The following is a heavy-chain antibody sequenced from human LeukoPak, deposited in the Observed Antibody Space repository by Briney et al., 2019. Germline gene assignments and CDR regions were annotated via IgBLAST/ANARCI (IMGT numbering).Heavy chain of an antibody. D-gene: IGHD3-9*01. CDR1: GFTVSSNF. J-gene: IGHJ4*02. CDR3: ALRLVTDY. CDR2: IYSGGST. V-gene: IGHV3-66*01. Sequence: SGGSLRLSCAASGFTVSSNFMSWVRQAPGKGLEWVSVIYSGGSTYYADSVKGRFTISRDNSKNTLYLQMNSLRVEDTAVYYCALRLVTDYWGQGTLVTVSS.